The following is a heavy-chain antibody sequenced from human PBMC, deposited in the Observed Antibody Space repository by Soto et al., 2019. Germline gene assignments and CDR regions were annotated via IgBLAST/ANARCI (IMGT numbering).Heavy chain of an antibody. CDR3: ARAVVAAGATFDY. J-gene: IGHJ4*02. Sequence: QVQLVESGGGLNKPGGSLKLSCEASGFTFSDYYMSWIRQAPGKGLEWVAYISSIGSTIYYSDSLKGRFTIPRDNAKNSLYRQMNSLIAEDTAVYYCARAVVAAGATFDYWGQGTLVPVSS. V-gene: IGHV3-11*01. D-gene: IGHD2-15*01. CDR1: GFTFSDYY. CDR2: ISSIGSTI.